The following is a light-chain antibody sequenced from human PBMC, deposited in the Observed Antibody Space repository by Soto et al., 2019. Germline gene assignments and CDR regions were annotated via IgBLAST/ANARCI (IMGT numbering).Light chain of an antibody. CDR2: GAS. J-gene: IGKJ4*01. CDR1: QSVSSSY. V-gene: IGKV3D-7*01. Sequence: EIVMTQSPATLSLSPGERATLSCRASQSVSSSYLSWYQQKPGQAPRLLIYGASTRATGIPDRFSGGGSGTDFTLTISRLEPEDSAVYYCQQYVSIPLTFGGGTKVDIK. CDR3: QQYVSIPLT.